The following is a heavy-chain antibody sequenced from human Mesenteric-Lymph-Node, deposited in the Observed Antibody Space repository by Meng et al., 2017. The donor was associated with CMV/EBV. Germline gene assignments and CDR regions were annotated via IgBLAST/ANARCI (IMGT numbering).Heavy chain of an antibody. V-gene: IGHV4-59*01. Sequence: SETLSLTCNVSGGSISGYYWSWIRQPPGKGLEWIASVYYSGSTNYNPSLKSRVTMSVDTSKNQFSLQLRSVTAADTAVYYCARFTYYDLLADYHTRHFDYWGQGKLVTVSS. D-gene: IGHD3-9*01. CDR1: GGSISGYY. CDR2: VYYSGST. J-gene: IGHJ4*02. CDR3: ARFTYYDLLADYHTRHFDY.